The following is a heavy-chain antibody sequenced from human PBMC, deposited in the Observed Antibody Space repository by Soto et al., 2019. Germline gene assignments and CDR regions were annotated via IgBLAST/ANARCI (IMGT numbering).Heavy chain of an antibody. Sequence: ASVKVSCKASGYTFTSYGISWVRQAPGQGLEWMGWISAYNGNTNYAQKLQGRVTMTTDTSTSTAYMELRSLRSDDTAVYYCARDEGANIVVVVADKSFDYWGQGTLVTVSS. V-gene: IGHV1-18*04. CDR2: ISAYNGNT. D-gene: IGHD2-15*01. CDR3: ARDEGANIVVVVADKSFDY. J-gene: IGHJ4*02. CDR1: GYTFTSYG.